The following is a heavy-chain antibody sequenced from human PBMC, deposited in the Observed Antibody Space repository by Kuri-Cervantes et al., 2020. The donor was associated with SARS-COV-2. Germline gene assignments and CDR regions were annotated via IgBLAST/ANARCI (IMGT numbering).Heavy chain of an antibody. Sequence: GESLKISCKGSGYSFTSYWIGWVRQMPGKGLEWMGIIYPGDSDTRYSPSFQGQVTISADKSISTAYLQWSSLKASDTAMYYCARAIVVVPAASQGAFDIWGQGTMVTVSS. J-gene: IGHJ3*02. D-gene: IGHD2-2*01. CDR2: IYPGDSDT. CDR3: ARAIVVVPAASQGAFDI. CDR1: GYSFTSYW. V-gene: IGHV5-51*01.